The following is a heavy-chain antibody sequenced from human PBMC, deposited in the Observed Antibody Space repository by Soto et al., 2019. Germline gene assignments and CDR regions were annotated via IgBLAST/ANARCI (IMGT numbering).Heavy chain of an antibody. CDR1: GFSVTNNY. V-gene: IGHV3-53*02. CDR3: ARDWSKFSYNYPYYYAMDA. D-gene: IGHD5-18*01. Sequence: EVQLVETGGGLIQPGGSLRLSSSVSGFSVTNNYISWVRQAPGKGLEWVSLLSSSGTTYYADSVRGRFTVSRDDSKNTLHLQMDSLTPEDTAVYYCARDWSKFSYNYPYYYAMDAWGQGTTVSVSS. J-gene: IGHJ6*02. CDR2: LSSSGTT.